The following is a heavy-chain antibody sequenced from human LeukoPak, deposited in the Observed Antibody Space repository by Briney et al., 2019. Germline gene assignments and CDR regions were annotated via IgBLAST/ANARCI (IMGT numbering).Heavy chain of an antibody. V-gene: IGHV4-59*12. CDR1: GASISSYY. J-gene: IGHJ3*02. Sequence: SETLSLTCTVSGASISSYYWSRIRQPPGKGLEWIGYIYYSGSTNYNPSLKSRVTISVDTSKNQFSLKLSSVTAADTAVYYCAREKDGIVVVPAAHFRGHAFDIWGQGTMVTVSS. D-gene: IGHD2-2*01. CDR3: AREKDGIVVVPAAHFRGHAFDI. CDR2: IYYSGST.